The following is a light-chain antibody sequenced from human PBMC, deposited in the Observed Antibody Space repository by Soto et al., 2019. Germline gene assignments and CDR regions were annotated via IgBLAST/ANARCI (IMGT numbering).Light chain of an antibody. V-gene: IGKV3-15*01. Sequence: EIVMTQSPATLSVSPGERATVSCRASQSVSSNLAWYQQKPGQAPRLLIYGASTRATGIPARFSGSGSGTDVTLTNGSLQSEDFAVYYCQQYNNWPRTFGQGTKLEIK. CDR1: QSVSSN. CDR3: QQYNNWPRT. J-gene: IGKJ2*01. CDR2: GAS.